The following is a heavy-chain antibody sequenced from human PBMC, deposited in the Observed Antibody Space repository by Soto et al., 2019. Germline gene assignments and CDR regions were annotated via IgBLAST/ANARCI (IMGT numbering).Heavy chain of an antibody. CDR1: GGSFSGYQ. V-gene: IGHV4-34*01. J-gene: IGHJ6*03. D-gene: IGHD3-10*01. CDR2: INDSGDI. Sequence: QVQLQQWGAGLLKPSETLSLTCAVYGGSFSGYQWSWIRQTPGKGLEWIGGINDSGDINYNPSLKSRVTILVDSPQEPISLRLSSVTAADTAVYYCARGLILWFGELSRRGGYYYYMDVWGKGTTVTVSS. CDR3: ARGLILWFGELSRRGGYYYYMDV.